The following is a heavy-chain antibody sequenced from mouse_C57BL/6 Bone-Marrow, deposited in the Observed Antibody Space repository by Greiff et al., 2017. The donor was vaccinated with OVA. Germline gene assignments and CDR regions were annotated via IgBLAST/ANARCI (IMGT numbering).Heavy chain of an antibody. D-gene: IGHD6-1*01. J-gene: IGHJ3*01. CDR3: TTKAAPWFAY. Sequence: VQLQQSGAELVRPGASVKLSCKASGFNIKDDYMHWVKQRPEQGLEWIGWIDPENGDTEYASKFQGKATITADTSSNTAYLQLSSLTSEDTAVYYCTTKAAPWFAYWGQGTLVTVSA. CDR1: GFNIKDDY. CDR2: IDPENGDT. V-gene: IGHV14-4*01.